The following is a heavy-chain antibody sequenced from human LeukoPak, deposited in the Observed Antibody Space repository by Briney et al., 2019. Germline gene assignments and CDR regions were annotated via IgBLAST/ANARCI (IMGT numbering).Heavy chain of an antibody. CDR3: ARLDQPILLWFGDLTPNWFDP. J-gene: IGHJ5*02. CDR1: GGSSSGYY. D-gene: IGHD3-10*01. CDR2: INHSGST. Sequence: PSETLSLTCAVYGGSSSGYYRSWIRQPPGKGLEWIGEINHSGSTNYNPSLKSRVTISVDTSKNQFSLKLSSVTAADTAVNYCARLDQPILLWFGDLTPNWFDPWGQGTLVTVSS. V-gene: IGHV4-34*01.